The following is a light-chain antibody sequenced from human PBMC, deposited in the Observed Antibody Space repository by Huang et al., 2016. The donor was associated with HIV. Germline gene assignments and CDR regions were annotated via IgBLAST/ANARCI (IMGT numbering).Light chain of an antibody. Sequence: EIVMTQSPGTLSVSPGKRVTLSCRANRSVSTNLAWYKQGPGQAPRRLIYGSSTRAPGIPARFSGSGSGTDFSLTISSLQSEDFAVYYCHQYNNWLLSFGGGTRVDI. J-gene: IGKJ4*01. CDR1: RSVSTN. V-gene: IGKV3-15*01. CDR3: HQYNNWLLS. CDR2: GSS.